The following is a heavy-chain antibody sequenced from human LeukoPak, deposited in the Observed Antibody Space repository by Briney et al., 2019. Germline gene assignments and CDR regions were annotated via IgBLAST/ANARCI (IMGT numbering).Heavy chain of an antibody. Sequence: SGGSLRLSCAASGFTFSRYWMNWVRQAPGKGLEWVSSIKQDGSDKYYVDSVKGRFTISRDNAKNSLYLQMNSLRAKDTAVYYCVRALLEWLDLGQNYFDYWGQGTLVTVSS. CDR1: GFTFSRYW. D-gene: IGHD3-3*01. CDR2: IKQDGSDK. J-gene: IGHJ4*02. V-gene: IGHV3-7*01. CDR3: VRALLEWLDLGQNYFDY.